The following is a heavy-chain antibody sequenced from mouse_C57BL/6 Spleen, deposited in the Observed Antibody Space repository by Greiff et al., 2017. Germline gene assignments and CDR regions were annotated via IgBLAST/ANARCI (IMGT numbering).Heavy chain of an antibody. CDR1: GYAFSSYW. D-gene: IGHD1-1*01. CDR3: ARSGYYGYYAMDY. J-gene: IGHJ4*01. V-gene: IGHV1-80*01. Sequence: QVHVKQSGAELVKPGASVKISCKASGYAFSSYWMNWVKQRPGKGLEWIGQIYPGDGDTNYNGKFKGKATLTADKSSSTAYMQLSSLTSEDSAVYFCARSGYYGYYAMDYWGQGTSVTVSS. CDR2: IYPGDGDT.